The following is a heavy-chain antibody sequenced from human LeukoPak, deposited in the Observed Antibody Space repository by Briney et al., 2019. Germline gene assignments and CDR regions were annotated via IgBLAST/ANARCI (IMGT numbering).Heavy chain of an antibody. CDR2: IYYSGST. D-gene: IGHD4-17*01. Sequence: PSQTLSLTCTVSGASVNSGDYYWSWIRQSPGEGLEWIGYIYYSGSTYYNPSLKSRVTISVDTSKNQFSLKLSSVTAADTAVYYCARDLRSTVTTLDVWGQGTTVTAS. V-gene: IGHV4-30-4*01. J-gene: IGHJ6*02. CDR1: GASVNSGDYY. CDR3: ARDLRSTVTTLDV.